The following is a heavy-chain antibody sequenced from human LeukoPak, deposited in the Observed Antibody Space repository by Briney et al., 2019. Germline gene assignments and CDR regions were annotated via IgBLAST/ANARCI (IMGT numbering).Heavy chain of an antibody. D-gene: IGHD3-3*01. J-gene: IGHJ3*02. CDR3: ATDKPSGGIWSGYYFVRRAFDI. CDR2: FDPEDGET. CDR1: GYTLTELS. Sequence: ASVKVSCKVSGYTLTELSMHWVRQAPGKGLEWMGGFDPEDGETIYAQKFQGRVTMTEDTSTDTAYMELSSLRSEDTAVYYCATDKPSGGIWSGYYFVRRAFDIWGQGTMVTVFS. V-gene: IGHV1-24*01.